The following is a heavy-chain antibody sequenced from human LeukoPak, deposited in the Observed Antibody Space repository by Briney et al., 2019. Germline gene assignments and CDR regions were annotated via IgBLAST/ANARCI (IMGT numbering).Heavy chain of an antibody. V-gene: IGHV3-7*01. J-gene: IGHJ4*01. D-gene: IGHD6-13*01. CDR2: IRQDGSEK. CDR3: ARDGTAAGLYFDL. Sequence: GGSLRLSCAASGFTFDDYVMSWVRQAPGKGPEWVASIRQDGSEKTYVDSVKGRFTISRDNTKNSLSLQLNGLRAEDTAVYYCARDGTAAGLYFDLWGQGTLVTVSS. CDR1: GFTFDDYV.